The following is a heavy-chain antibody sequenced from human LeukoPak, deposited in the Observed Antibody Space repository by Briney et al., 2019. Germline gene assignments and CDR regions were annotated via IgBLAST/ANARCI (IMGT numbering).Heavy chain of an antibody. D-gene: IGHD1-1*01. V-gene: IGHV3-53*01. Sequence: GGSLRLSCTASGFTVSSNYMSWVRQAPGKGLEWVSVIYSGGNTYYADSAKGRFTISRDNSKNTLFLQMNSLRAEDTAVYYCARGARYSYSYGMDVWGQGTSVTVSS. J-gene: IGHJ6*02. CDR3: ARGARYSYSYGMDV. CDR1: GFTVSSNY. CDR2: IYSGGNT.